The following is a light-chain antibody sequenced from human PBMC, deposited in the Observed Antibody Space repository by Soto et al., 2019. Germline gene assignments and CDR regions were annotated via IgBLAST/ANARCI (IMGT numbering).Light chain of an antibody. CDR1: SIDVGGYNY. J-gene: IGLJ1*01. CDR3: CTYEGRYPYV. V-gene: IGLV2-11*01. CDR2: QVS. Sequence: QSALTQPRSVSGSPGQSVTISCTGTSIDVGGYNYVSWYQQHPGKAPKLMIYQVSQRPSGFPDRFSGSKSGHTASLTISEIQYADEADHYCCTYEGRYPYVSGHGTMIIV.